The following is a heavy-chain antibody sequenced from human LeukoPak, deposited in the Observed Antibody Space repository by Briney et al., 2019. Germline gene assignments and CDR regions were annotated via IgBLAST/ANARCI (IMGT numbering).Heavy chain of an antibody. CDR2: ITWNRDNI. CDR1: GFTFDDYA. V-gene: IGHV3-9*01. Sequence: GGSLRLSCAASGFTFDDYAMHWVRQAPGKGLEWVSGITWNRDNIGYGDSVKGRFTISRDNSKNTLYLQMNSLRAEDTAVYYCAKDLEPQLVGAADYWGQGALVTVSS. J-gene: IGHJ4*02. CDR3: AKDLEPQLVGAADY. D-gene: IGHD1-26*01.